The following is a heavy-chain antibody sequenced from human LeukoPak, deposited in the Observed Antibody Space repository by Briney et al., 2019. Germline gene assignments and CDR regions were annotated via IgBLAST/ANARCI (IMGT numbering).Heavy chain of an antibody. D-gene: IGHD3-22*01. Sequence: ASVKVSCKASGYTFTSYYMHWVRQAPGQGLEWMGLINPTGDRTGYAQKFQGRVTMTRDMSTNTDYLELSSLRSEDTAVYYCARGVYDSSGYYQYWGQGTLVTVSS. V-gene: IGHV1-46*01. J-gene: IGHJ4*02. CDR2: INPTGDRT. CDR3: ARGVYDSSGYYQY. CDR1: GYTFTSYY.